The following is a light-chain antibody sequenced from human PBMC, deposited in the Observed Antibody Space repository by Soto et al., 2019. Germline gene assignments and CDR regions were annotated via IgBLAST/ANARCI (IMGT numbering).Light chain of an antibody. CDR2: GAS. Sequence: DIQMTQSPSSLSAYLGDRATITCRASQGISNYLAWYQQKPGRPPKLLLFGASTLQSGLPARFSGSGSGTLFTLTINGLLPEDVATYYCQKYDRAPFTFGPGTKVDFK. V-gene: IGKV1-27*01. J-gene: IGKJ3*01. CDR3: QKYDRAPFT. CDR1: QGISNY.